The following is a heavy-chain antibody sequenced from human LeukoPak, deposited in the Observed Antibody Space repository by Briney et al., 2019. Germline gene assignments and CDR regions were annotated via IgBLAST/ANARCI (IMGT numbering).Heavy chain of an antibody. J-gene: IGHJ4*02. Sequence: GSLRLSCAASGFTFDDYAMHWVRQAPGKGLEWVSLISWDGGSTYYADSVKGRFTISRDNSKNSLYLQMNSLRAEDTALYYCAKDIGEGNYGGLDYWGQGTLVTVSS. V-gene: IGHV3-43D*03. CDR2: ISWDGGST. D-gene: IGHD4-23*01. CDR3: AKDIGEGNYGGLDY. CDR1: GFTFDDYA.